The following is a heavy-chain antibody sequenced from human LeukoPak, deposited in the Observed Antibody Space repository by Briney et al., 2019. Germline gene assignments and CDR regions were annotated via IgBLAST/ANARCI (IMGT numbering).Heavy chain of an antibody. CDR3: ARDPPHDFWGSRPFYYMDV. D-gene: IGHD3-3*01. V-gene: IGHV3-48*01. J-gene: IGHJ6*03. CDR1: GFTFSSYI. CDR2: ISGSVNTI. Sequence: GGSLRLSCVASGFTFSSYIMNWVREAPGKGLEWVSYISGSVNTIYYADSVKGRFTISRDNAKNSLYLQMESLRAEDTAVYYCARDPPHDFWGSRPFYYMDVWGKGTTVTVSS.